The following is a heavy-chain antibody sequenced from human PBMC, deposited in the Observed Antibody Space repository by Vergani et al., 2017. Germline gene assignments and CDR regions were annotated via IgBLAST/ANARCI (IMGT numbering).Heavy chain of an antibody. V-gene: IGHV3-21*01. Sequence: EVQLVESGGGLVKPGGSLRLSCAASGFTFSSYSMNWVRRAPGKGLEWVSSISSSSSSIYYADSVKGRFTISRDNAKNSLYLQMNSLRAEETSVYYCAGDFPERSGRGLDYWGQGTLVTVSS. CDR2: ISSSSSSI. D-gene: IGHD1-14*01. J-gene: IGHJ4*02. CDR1: GFTFSSYS. CDR3: AGDFPERSGRGLDY.